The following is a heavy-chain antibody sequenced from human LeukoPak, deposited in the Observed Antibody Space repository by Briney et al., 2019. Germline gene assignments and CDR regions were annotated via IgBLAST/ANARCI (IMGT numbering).Heavy chain of an antibody. CDR1: GYTFTSYG. V-gene: IGHV1-18*01. CDR3: ARGRGYCSSTSCQLTDY. CDR2: ISAYNGNT. D-gene: IGHD2-2*01. J-gene: IGHJ4*02. Sequence: ASVNVSCKASGYTFTSYGISWVRQAPGQGLEWMGWISAYNGNTNYAQKLQGRVTMTTDTSTSTAYMELRSLRSDDTAVYYCARGRGYCSSTSCQLTDYWGQGTMVTVSS.